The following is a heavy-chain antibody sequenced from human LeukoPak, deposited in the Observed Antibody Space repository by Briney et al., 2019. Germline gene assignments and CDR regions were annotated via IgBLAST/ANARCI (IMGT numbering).Heavy chain of an antibody. CDR1: GFTFSSYS. CDR2: ISSSGSYI. CDR3: ASSPLIDSSSLTWNWFDP. Sequence: GGSLRLSCAASGFTFSSYSMNWVRQAPGKGLEWVSSISSSGSYIYYADSVKGRFTISRDNAKNSLYLRMNSLRAEDTAVYYCASSPLIDSSSLTWNWFDPWGQGTLVTVSS. D-gene: IGHD6-13*01. V-gene: IGHV3-21*04. J-gene: IGHJ5*02.